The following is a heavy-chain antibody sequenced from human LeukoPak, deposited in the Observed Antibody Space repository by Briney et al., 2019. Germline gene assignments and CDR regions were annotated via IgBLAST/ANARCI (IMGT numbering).Heavy chain of an antibody. CDR3: ARLYDSSGYTNWLDP. V-gene: IGHV4-59*11. D-gene: IGHD3-22*01. CDR2: IYYSRST. Sequence: SETLSLTCTVSGGSISSHYWSWIRQPPGKGLEWIGYIYYSRSTKYNPSLKSRVTISVDTSNNQFSLKLSSVTAADTAVYYCARLYDSSGYTNWLDPWGQGTLVTVSS. CDR1: GGSISSHY. J-gene: IGHJ5*02.